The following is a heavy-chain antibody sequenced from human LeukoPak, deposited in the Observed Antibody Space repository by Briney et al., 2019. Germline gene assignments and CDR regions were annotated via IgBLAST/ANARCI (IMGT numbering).Heavy chain of an antibody. V-gene: IGHV3-23*01. CDR1: GFTSSSYA. Sequence: GGSLRLSCAASGFTSSSYAMSWVRQAPGKGLEWVSAISGSGGSTYYADSVKGRFTISRDNSKNTLYLQMNSLRAEDTAVYYCAKDLPSSYDFWSGLYNWFDPWGQGTLVTVSS. J-gene: IGHJ5*02. CDR3: AKDLPSSYDFWSGLYNWFDP. CDR2: ISGSGGST. D-gene: IGHD3-3*01.